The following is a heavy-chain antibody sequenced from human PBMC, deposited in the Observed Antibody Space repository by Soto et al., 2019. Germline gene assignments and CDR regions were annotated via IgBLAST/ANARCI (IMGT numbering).Heavy chain of an antibody. CDR1: GFTFSLYS. V-gene: IGHV3-48*02. Sequence: EVPLVESGGGLVQPGGSLRLSCAASGFTFSLYSMSWVRQAPGKGLEWVSYISRSSTGIHYADSVKGRFTISRDDATNSMHLQMNSLGDGDTAVYYCARAVTWGLDVWGQGTTVSISS. CDR2: ISRSSTGI. D-gene: IGHD3-10*01. CDR3: ARAVTWGLDV. J-gene: IGHJ6*02.